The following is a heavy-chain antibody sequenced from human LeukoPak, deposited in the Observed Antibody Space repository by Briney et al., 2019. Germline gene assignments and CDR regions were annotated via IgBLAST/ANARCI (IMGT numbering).Heavy chain of an antibody. V-gene: IGHV4-4*07. CDR3: ARDSGYYFDSWWFDP. CDR2: IYTSGST. Sequence: SETLSLTCSVSGSSISSYYWSWIRQPAGKGLEWIGRIYTSGSTNCNPSLKSRVTMSADTSKNQFSLKLSSVTAADTAVYYCARDSGYYFDSWWFDPWGQGTLVTVSS. D-gene: IGHD3-22*01. J-gene: IGHJ5*02. CDR1: GSSISSYY.